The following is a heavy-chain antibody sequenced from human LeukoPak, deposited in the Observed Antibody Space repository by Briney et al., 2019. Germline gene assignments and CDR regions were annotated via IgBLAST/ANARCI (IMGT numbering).Heavy chain of an antibody. CDR2: IYSGGST. V-gene: IGHV3-53*01. D-gene: IGHD3-16*01. J-gene: IGHJ3*02. CDR3: AREGFMGAFDI. CDR1: GFTFSSYW. Sequence: PGGSLRLSCAASGFTFSSYWMSWVRQAPGKGLEWVSVIYSGGSTYYADSVKGRFTISRDNSKNTLYLQMNSLRAEDTAVYYCAREGFMGAFDIWGQGTMVTVSS.